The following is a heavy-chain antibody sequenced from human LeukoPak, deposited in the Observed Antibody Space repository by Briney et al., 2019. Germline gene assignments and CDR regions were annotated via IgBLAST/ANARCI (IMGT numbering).Heavy chain of an antibody. CDR3: VKALVGQTSGY. V-gene: IGHV3-30*18. CDR2: ISYDGSNK. CDR1: GFTFSSYG. J-gene: IGHJ4*02. Sequence: GGSLRLSCAASGFTFSSYGMHWVRQAPGKGLEWVAVISYDGSNKYYADSVKGRFTISRDNAKNMIYLQMISLRAEDTAVYYCVKALVGQTSGYWGQGTRVTVST. D-gene: IGHD1-26*01.